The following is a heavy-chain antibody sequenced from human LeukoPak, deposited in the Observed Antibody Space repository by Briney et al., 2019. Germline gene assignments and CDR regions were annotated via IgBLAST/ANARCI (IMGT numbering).Heavy chain of an antibody. Sequence: GGSLRLSCAASGFTFSTYSMNWVRQAPGKGLEWVSSITRSSYIYYADSVKGRFTISRDNAKNSLYLQMNSLRAEDTAVYYCARDLGDGSYLSSPNYWGQGTLVTVSS. D-gene: IGHD1-26*01. V-gene: IGHV3-21*01. CDR1: GFTFSTYS. CDR3: ARDLGDGSYLSSPNY. CDR2: ITRSSYI. J-gene: IGHJ4*02.